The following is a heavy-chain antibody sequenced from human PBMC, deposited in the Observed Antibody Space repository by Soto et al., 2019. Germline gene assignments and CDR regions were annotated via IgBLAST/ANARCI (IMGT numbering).Heavy chain of an antibody. CDR2: IKQDGSEK. J-gene: IGHJ4*02. CDR1: GFTFSSYW. Sequence: GGSLRLSCAASGFTFSSYWMSWVRQAPGKGLEWVANIKQDGSEKYYVDSVKGRFTISRDNAKNSLYLQMNSLRAEDTAVYYCARWGIAAPDYFDYWGQGTLVTVSS. D-gene: IGHD6-13*01. V-gene: IGHV3-7*01. CDR3: ARWGIAAPDYFDY.